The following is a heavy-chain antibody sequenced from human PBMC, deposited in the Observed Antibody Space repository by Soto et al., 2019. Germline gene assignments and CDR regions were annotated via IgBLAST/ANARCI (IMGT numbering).Heavy chain of an antibody. CDR1: GGSISSISDY. CDR2: IDYSEST. V-gene: IGHV4-39*01. J-gene: IGHJ3*02. Sequence: SETLSLTCTVSGGSISSISDYWGWIRQPPGKGLEWIGSIDYSESTYYNPSLKSRVSISVDTSKNKFSLKLSSVTAADTAVYYCARHIVATIDDAFDIWGQGTMVT. D-gene: IGHD5-12*01. CDR3: ARHIVATIDDAFDI.